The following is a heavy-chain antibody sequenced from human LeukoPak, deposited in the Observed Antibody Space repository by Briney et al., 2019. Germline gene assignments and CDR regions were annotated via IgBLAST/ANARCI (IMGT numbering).Heavy chain of an antibody. J-gene: IGHJ5*02. D-gene: IGHD6-19*01. CDR1: GYTFTSYA. CDR2: INAGNGNT. CDR3: ARVAVAGDNWSAP. V-gene: IGHV1-3*01. Sequence: ASVKVSCKASGYTFTSYAMHWVRQAPGQRLEWMGWINAGNGNTKYSQKFQGRVTITRDTSTSTAYMELSSLRSEDTAVYYCARVAVAGDNWSAPGGQGTLVTVS.